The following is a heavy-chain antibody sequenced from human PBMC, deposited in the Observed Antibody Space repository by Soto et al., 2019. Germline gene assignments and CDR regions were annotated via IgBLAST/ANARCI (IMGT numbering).Heavy chain of an antibody. CDR1: GFTFSSYA. CDR3: ARAYGTMVRGVVGDF. D-gene: IGHD3-10*01. Sequence: QVQLVESGGGVVQPGRSLRLSCAASGFTFSSYAMHWVRQAPGKGLEWVSVISYDGNNKYYADSVKGRFTNSRDNSKNTLYLQMNSLRAEDTAVYYCARAYGTMVRGVVGDFWGQGTLVTVSS. CDR2: ISYDGNNK. J-gene: IGHJ4*02. V-gene: IGHV3-30-3*01.